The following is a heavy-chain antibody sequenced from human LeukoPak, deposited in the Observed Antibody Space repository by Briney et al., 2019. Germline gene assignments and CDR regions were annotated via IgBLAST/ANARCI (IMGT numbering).Heavy chain of an antibody. J-gene: IGHJ4*02. CDR1: GGSISSYY. CDR3: AREGPMFDSGSYSKSLGY. V-gene: IGHV4-59*12. CDR2: IYYSGST. D-gene: IGHD3-10*01. Sequence: SETLSLTCTVSGGSISSYYWSWIRQPPGKGLEWIGYIYYSGSTNYNPSLKSRVTISVDTSKNQFSLKLSSVTAADTAIYYCAREGPMFDSGSYSKSLGYWGQGILVTVSS.